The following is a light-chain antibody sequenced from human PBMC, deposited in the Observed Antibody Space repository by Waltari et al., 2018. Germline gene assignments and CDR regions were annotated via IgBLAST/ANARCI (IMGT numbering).Light chain of an antibody. CDR2: EVS. V-gene: IGLV2-23*02. CDR3: CSYAGSGSSVV. CDR1: SSDVGNYNL. Sequence: QSAMNQPASVSGSPGQSITISCTGTSSDVGNYNLVSWYQQHQGKAPKLIIYEVSQRPSGVSNRFSSSNSGTTASLTISGLQAEDEADFYCCSYAGSGSSVVFGVGTKLTVL. J-gene: IGLJ2*01.